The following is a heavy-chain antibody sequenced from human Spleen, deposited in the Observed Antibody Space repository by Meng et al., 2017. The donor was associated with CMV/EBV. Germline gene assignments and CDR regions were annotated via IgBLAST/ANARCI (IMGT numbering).Heavy chain of an antibody. CDR1: GFTFNKYA. V-gene: IGHV3-21*01. J-gene: IGHJ4*02. D-gene: IGHD4-17*01. CDR2: ISSRGGYI. CDR3: VRVYYGDNVDYFDY. Sequence: SGFTFNKYAMIWVRQAPGTGLAWVSSISSRGGYIYYADSVKGRFTISRDNANNSLFLQMNSLRADDTAVYYCVRVYYGDNVDYFDYWGQGTLVTVSS.